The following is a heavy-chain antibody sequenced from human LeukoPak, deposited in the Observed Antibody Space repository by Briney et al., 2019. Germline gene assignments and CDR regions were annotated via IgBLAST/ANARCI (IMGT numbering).Heavy chain of an antibody. CDR2: INPNSGGT. CDR1: GYTFTGYY. J-gene: IGHJ4*02. D-gene: IGHD3-22*01. V-gene: IGHV1-2*06. CDR3: ARGTSDSSGYYDY. Sequence: ASVKVSCKASGYTFTGYYMHWVRQAPGQGLEWMGRINPNSGGTNYAQNFQGRVTMTRDTSISTAYMELSRLRSDDTAVYYCARGTSDSSGYYDYWGQGTLVTVSS.